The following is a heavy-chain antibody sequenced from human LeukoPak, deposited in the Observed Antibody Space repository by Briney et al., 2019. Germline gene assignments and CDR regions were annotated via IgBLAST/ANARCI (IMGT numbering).Heavy chain of an antibody. J-gene: IGHJ3*02. CDR1: GFTFSSYW. V-gene: IGHV3-74*01. CDR2: INSDGSST. CDR3: ASSFCSSTSCYLEESDAFDI. Sequence: PGGSLRLSCAASGFTFSSYWMHWVHQAPGKGLVWVSRINSDGSSTSYADSVKGRFTISRDNAKNTLYLQMNSLRAEDTAVYYCASSFCSSTSCYLEESDAFDIWGQGTMVTVSS. D-gene: IGHD2-2*01.